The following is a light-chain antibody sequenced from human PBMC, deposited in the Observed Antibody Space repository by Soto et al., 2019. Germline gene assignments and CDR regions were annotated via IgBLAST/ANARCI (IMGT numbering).Light chain of an antibody. V-gene: IGLV4-69*01. Sequence: QPVLTQSPSASASLGASVKLTRTLSSGHSSYAIAWHQQQPEKGPRYLMKLNSDGSHSKGDGIPDRFSGSSSGAERYLTISNLQSEDEADYYCQTWGTGEVFGGGTKLTVL. CDR1: SGHSSYA. CDR2: LNSDGSH. J-gene: IGLJ2*01. CDR3: QTWGTGEV.